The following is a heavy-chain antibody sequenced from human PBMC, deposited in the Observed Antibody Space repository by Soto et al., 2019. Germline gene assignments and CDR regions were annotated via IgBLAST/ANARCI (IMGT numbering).Heavy chain of an antibody. Sequence: QVQLVESGGGVVQPGRSLRLSCAASGFTFSSYGMHWVRQAPGKGLEWVAVIWSDGSNKYYADSVKGRFTISRDNSKNTLYLQMNSLRAEDTAVYYCAREMAVRTYYYDSSGYSYYYYYGMDVWGQGTTVTVSS. CDR3: AREMAVRTYYYDSSGYSYYYYYGMDV. J-gene: IGHJ6*02. V-gene: IGHV3-33*01. CDR1: GFTFSSYG. D-gene: IGHD3-22*01. CDR2: IWSDGSNK.